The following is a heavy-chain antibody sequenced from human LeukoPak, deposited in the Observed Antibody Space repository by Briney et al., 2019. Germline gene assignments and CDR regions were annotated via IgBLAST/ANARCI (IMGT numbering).Heavy chain of an antibody. V-gene: IGHV3-73*01. Sequence: GGSLRLSCAASGFTFSGSAMHWVRQASGKGLEWVGRIRSKANSYATAYAASVKGSFTISRDDSKNTAYLQMNSLKTEDTAVYYCTLSSGWYGGDYWGQGTLVTVSS. CDR3: TLSSGWYGGDY. CDR2: IRSKANSYAT. CDR1: GFTFSGSA. D-gene: IGHD6-19*01. J-gene: IGHJ4*02.